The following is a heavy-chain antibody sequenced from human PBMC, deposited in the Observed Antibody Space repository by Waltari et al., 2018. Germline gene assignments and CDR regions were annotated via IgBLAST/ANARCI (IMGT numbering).Heavy chain of an antibody. V-gene: IGHV3-7*01. CDR1: GFPFSTYW. J-gene: IGHJ3*02. CDR3: SRWDGFDI. Sequence: EVQLVQSGGGLVQPGGSLRLSCIASGFPFSTYWMTWVRQAPGKGLEWVANIEEGGSEKHYVDSVKGRFTISRDNAKNSLYLQMNSLRAEDTAVYYCSRWDGFDIWGQGTMVTVSS. CDR2: IEEGGSEK.